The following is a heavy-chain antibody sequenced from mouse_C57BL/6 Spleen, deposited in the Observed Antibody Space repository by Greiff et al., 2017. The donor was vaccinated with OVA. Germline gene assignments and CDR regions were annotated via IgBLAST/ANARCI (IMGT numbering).Heavy chain of an antibody. CDR3: ARFTTVVDYFDY. CDR1: GYAFSSSW. CDR2: IYPGDGDT. Sequence: QVQLQQSGPELVKPGASVKISCKASGYAFSSSWMNWVKQRPGKGLEWIGRIYPGDGDTNYNGKFKGKATLTADKSSSTAYMQLSILTSEDSAVYFCARFTTVVDYFDYWGQGTTLTVSS. D-gene: IGHD1-1*01. J-gene: IGHJ2*01. V-gene: IGHV1-82*01.